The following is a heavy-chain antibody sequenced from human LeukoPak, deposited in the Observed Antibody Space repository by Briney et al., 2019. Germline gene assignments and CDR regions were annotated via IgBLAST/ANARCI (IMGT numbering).Heavy chain of an antibody. CDR2: IYSGGST. J-gene: IGHJ4*01. D-gene: IGHD1-7*01. Sequence: GGSLRLSCAASGFTFDDYAMHWVRQAPGKGLEWVSVIYSGGSTYYADSVKGRFSISRDNSKNTVYLQVNSLRAEDTAVYYCARGTIFWGQGTLVTVSS. CDR1: GFTFDDYA. V-gene: IGHV3-53*01. CDR3: ARGTIF.